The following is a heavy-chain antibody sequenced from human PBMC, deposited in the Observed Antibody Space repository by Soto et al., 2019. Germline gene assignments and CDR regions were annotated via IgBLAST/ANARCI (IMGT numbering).Heavy chain of an antibody. D-gene: IGHD6-13*01. CDR1: GYTFTGYY. V-gene: IGHV1-2*04. Sequence: GASVKVSCKASGYTFTGYYMHWVRQAPGQGLEWMGWINPNSGGTNYAQKFQGWVTMTRDTSISTAYMELSRLRSDDTAVYYCARETVNGSSSWYYYYGMDVWGQGTTVTVSS. CDR3: ARETVNGSSSWYYYYGMDV. CDR2: INPNSGGT. J-gene: IGHJ6*02.